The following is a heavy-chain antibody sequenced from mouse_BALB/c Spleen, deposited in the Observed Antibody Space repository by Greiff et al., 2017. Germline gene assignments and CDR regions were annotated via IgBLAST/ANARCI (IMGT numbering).Heavy chain of an antibody. Sequence: DVQLVESGGGLVQPGGSLKLSCAASGFTFSSYTMSWVRQTPEKRLEWVAYISNGGGSTYYPDTVKGRFTISRDNAKNTLYLQMSSLKSEDTAMYYCARHGYGYYYAMDYWGQGTSVTVSS. V-gene: IGHV5-12-2*01. CDR1: GFTFSSYT. CDR2: ISNGGGST. J-gene: IGHJ4*01. D-gene: IGHD1-2*01. CDR3: ARHGYGYYYAMDY.